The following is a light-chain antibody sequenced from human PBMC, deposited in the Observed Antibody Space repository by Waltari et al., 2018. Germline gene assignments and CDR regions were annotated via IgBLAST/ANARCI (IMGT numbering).Light chain of an antibody. CDR2: DSS. CDR3: QQRYKWPLT. V-gene: IGKV3-11*01. J-gene: IGKJ4*01. CDR1: QSVSTY. Sequence: EIVLTQSPATLSLSPGERATLTCRASQSVSTYLAWSHQRPRQPPRLLIYDSSSRATGIPARFSGSGSETDFTLTISSLEPEDFAVYYCQQRYKWPLTFGGGSKVEI.